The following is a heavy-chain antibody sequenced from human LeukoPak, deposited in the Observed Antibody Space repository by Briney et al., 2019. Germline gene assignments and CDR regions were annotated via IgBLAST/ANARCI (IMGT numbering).Heavy chain of an antibody. CDR1: GGSISSGGYS. CDR3: ARATYSSSWYSFWYFDL. CDR2: IYHSGST. V-gene: IGHV4-30-2*01. D-gene: IGHD6-13*01. J-gene: IGHJ2*01. Sequence: SSETLSLTCAVSGGSISSGGYSWSWIRQPPGKGLEWIGYIYHSGSTYYNPSLKSRVTISVDRSKNQISLKLSSVTAADTAVYYCARATYSSSWYSFWYFDLWGRGTLVTVSS.